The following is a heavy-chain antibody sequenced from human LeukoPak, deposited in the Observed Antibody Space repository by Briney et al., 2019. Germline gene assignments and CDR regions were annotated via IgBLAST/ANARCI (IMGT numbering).Heavy chain of an antibody. D-gene: IGHD3-22*01. Sequence: ASVKVSCKASGYTFTAYYIHWVLRASGQGLEWMGWINPNSGGTESAQKFQGRVTMTRDTSISTAYMELSRLRSDDTAVYYCARGSGYLDYWGQGTLVTVSS. J-gene: IGHJ4*02. V-gene: IGHV1-2*02. CDR2: INPNSGGT. CDR3: ARGSGYLDY. CDR1: GYTFTAYY.